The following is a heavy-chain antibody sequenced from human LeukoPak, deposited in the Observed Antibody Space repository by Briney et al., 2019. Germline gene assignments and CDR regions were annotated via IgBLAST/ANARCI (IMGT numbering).Heavy chain of an antibody. CDR1: GASITSSY. CDR3: SRGGGYGDY. Sequence: SETLSLTCTVSGASITSSYYNWIRQAAGEGLEGIGRIHTNGGTDYRPSLNSRVTMSVDTSKKQISLKLTSVTAADTAVYFCSRGGGYGDYWGQGILVTVSS. V-gene: IGHV4-4*07. D-gene: IGHD5-12*01. J-gene: IGHJ4*02. CDR2: IHTNGGT.